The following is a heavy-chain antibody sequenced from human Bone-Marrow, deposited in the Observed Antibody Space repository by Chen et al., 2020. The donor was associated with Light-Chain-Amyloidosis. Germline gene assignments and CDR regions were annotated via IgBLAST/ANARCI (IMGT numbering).Heavy chain of an antibody. V-gene: IGHV4-59*01. CDR2: TYWGGST. CDR3: AKDSDNGMDV. J-gene: IGHJ6*02. D-gene: IGHD3-10*01. CDR1: GVSLSAYY. Sequence: QVQLQQSGPGLVKPSETLSLTCSVSGVSLSAYYWSWIRQPPGKGLEWIGHTYWGGSTTYKPSLKSRVTISVDMSKNQFSLELTSVTAADAAVYYCAKDSDNGMDVWGQGTTVTVSS.